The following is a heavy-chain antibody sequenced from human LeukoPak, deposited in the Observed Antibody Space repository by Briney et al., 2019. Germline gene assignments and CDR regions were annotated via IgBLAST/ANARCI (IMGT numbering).Heavy chain of an antibody. CDR2: ISRSSSYI. CDR1: GFTFSSYS. CDR3: ARDLWGSMQAFDY. Sequence: GGSLRLSCAASGFTFSSYSMNWVRQAPGKGLEWVSSISRSSSYIYYADSVKGRFTISRDNAKNSLYLQMNSLRAEDTAVYYCARDLWGSMQAFDYWGQGTLVTVSS. V-gene: IGHV3-21*01. D-gene: IGHD2/OR15-2a*01. J-gene: IGHJ4*02.